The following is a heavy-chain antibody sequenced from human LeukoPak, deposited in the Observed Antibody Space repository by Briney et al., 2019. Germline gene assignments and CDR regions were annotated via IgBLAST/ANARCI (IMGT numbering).Heavy chain of an antibody. V-gene: IGHV3-21*01. D-gene: IGHD3-3*01. CDR1: GFTLSSYS. J-gene: IGHJ4*02. CDR2: ISSSSSYI. Sequence: GGSLRLSCAASGFTLSSYSMNWVRQAPGKGLEWVSSISSSSSYIYYADSVKGRFTISRDNAKNSLYLQMNSLRAEDTAVYYCASDDFWSGYYPHDFDYWGQGTLVTVSS. CDR3: ASDDFWSGYYPHDFDY.